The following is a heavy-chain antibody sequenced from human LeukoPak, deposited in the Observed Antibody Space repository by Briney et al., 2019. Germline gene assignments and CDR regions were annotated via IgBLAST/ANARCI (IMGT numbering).Heavy chain of an antibody. J-gene: IGHJ4*02. CDR3: ARGGFFAYSSGWYTY. CDR2: INHSGST. Sequence: PSETLSLTCAVSGGSISSGGYYWSWIRQPPGKGLEWIGEINHSGSTNYNPSLKSRVTISVDTSKNQFSLKLSSVTAADTAVYYCARGGFFAYSSGWYTYWGQGTLVTVSS. V-gene: IGHV4-34*01. D-gene: IGHD6-19*01. CDR1: GGSISSGGYY.